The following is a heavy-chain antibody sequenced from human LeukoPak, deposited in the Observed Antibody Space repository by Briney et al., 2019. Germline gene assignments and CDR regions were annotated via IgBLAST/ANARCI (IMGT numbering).Heavy chain of an antibody. J-gene: IGHJ4*02. CDR3: ARDVTYYYDSSGYFPD. D-gene: IGHD3-22*01. Sequence: QPGRSLRLSCAASGLAFSRYAMHWVRQAPGKGLEWVAVISYDGSNKYYADSVKGRFTISRDNSKNTLYLQMNSLRAEDTAVYYCARDVTYYYDSSGYFPDWGQGTLVTVSS. CDR1: GLAFSRYA. V-gene: IGHV3-30-3*01. CDR2: ISYDGSNK.